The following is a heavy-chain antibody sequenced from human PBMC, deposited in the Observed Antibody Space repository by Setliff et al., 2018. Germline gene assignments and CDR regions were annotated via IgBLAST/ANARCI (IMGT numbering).Heavy chain of an antibody. Sequence: ASVKVSCKSSADTFTGYYVHWVRQAPGQGLEWMGWINGNSGATKYAQKFQGRVTMTSETSISIVYMDLTRLTSDDTAVYYCAQTKGFVDGYLDPWGQGTLVTVS. J-gene: IGHJ5*02. D-gene: IGHD2-21*02. CDR2: INGNSGAT. CDR3: AQTKGFVDGYLDP. CDR1: ADTFTGYY. V-gene: IGHV1-2*02.